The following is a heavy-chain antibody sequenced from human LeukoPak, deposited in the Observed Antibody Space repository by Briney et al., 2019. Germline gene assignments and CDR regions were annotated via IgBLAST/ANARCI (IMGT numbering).Heavy chain of an antibody. D-gene: IGHD3-10*01. CDR1: GGSISSSSYY. Sequence: SETLSLTCTVSGGSISSSSYYWGWIRQPPGKGLEWIGSIYYSGSTYYNPSLKSRVTISVDTSKNQFSLKLSSVTAADTAVYYCARSHGSGSYYNLNDYWGQGTLVTVSS. CDR3: ARSHGSGSYYNLNDY. V-gene: IGHV4-39*07. J-gene: IGHJ4*02. CDR2: IYYSGST.